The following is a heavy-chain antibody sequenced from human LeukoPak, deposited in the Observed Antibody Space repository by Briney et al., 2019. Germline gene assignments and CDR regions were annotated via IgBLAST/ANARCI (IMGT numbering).Heavy chain of an antibody. V-gene: IGHV2-70*11. CDR2: IDWDDDK. Sequence: SGPALVKPTQTLTLTCTFSGFSLRTSGMCVSWIRQPPGKALEWLARIDWDDDKYYSTSLKTRLTISKDTSKNQVVLTMTNMDPVDTATYYCARISGHDSSGYFDYWGQGTLVTVSS. D-gene: IGHD3-22*01. J-gene: IGHJ4*02. CDR1: GFSLRTSGMC. CDR3: ARISGHDSSGYFDY.